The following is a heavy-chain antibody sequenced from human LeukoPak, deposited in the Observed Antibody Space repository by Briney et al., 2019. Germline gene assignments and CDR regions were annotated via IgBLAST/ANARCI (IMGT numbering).Heavy chain of an antibody. CDR2: IYYSGST. J-gene: IGHJ5*02. V-gene: IGHV4-59*08. CDR3: ARHVGYGNNWFDP. CDR1: GGSISSYY. D-gene: IGHD5-18*01. Sequence: SETLSLTCTVSGGSISSYYWSWIRQPPGKGLEWIGYIYYSGSTNYNPSLKSRVTISVDTSKNQFSLKLRSLTAADTAVYYCARHVGYGNNWFDPWGQGTLVSVSS.